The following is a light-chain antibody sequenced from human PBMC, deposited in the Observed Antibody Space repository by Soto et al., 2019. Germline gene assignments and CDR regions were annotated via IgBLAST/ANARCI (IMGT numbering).Light chain of an antibody. CDR2: EVT. Sequence: QSVLTQPASVSGSPGQSITISCTGTSSDIGGHHFVSWYQQQSGKAPKLVIYEVTDRPSGVSDRFSGSKSGNMASLTISGLQPEDEADYYCSSYTSSSLYVFGTGTKVTVL. CDR3: SSYTSSSLYV. CDR1: SSDIGGHHF. J-gene: IGLJ1*01. V-gene: IGLV2-14*01.